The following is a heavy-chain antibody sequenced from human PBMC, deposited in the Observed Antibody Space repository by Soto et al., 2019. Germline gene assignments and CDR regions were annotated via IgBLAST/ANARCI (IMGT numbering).Heavy chain of an antibody. D-gene: IGHD3-22*01. CDR2: IKGEADGGTT. CDR1: GFTFNNAW. V-gene: IGHV3-15*01. Sequence: PGGSLRLSCAASGFTFNNAWMSWVRQAPGKGLEWVGRIKGEADGGTTDYAAPVKGRITISRDHSKDTLYLRMNSLKTEDTAVYYCTTGLSNGYYNFDYWGQGTPVTVPQ. J-gene: IGHJ4*02. CDR3: TTGLSNGYYNFDY.